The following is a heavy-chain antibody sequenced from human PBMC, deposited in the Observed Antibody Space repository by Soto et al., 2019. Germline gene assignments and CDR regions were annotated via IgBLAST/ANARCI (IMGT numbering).Heavy chain of an antibody. CDR3: ASHYDMWSGYLSPVDY. V-gene: IGHV3-11*01. J-gene: IGHJ4*02. Sequence: ESGGDLVKPGGSLRLSCAASGYTFSDHYMSWIRQAPGKGLEWISYIDTSGTKIYYADSVKGRFTITRDNAKNSLYLEMNSLRDEDTAVYYCASHYDMWSGYLSPVDYWGQGTLVTVSS. CDR2: IDTSGTKI. CDR1: GYTFSDHY. D-gene: IGHD3-3*01.